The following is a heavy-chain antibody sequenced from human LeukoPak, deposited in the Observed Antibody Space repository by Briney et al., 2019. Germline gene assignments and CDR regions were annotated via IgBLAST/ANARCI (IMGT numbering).Heavy chain of an antibody. CDR3: ARGEISGYSFDY. CDR2: IIPIFGTP. CDR1: GGTFNNHA. V-gene: IGHV1-69*19. J-gene: IGHJ4*02. Sequence: SVKVSCKASGGTFNNHAVSWVRQAPGQGLEWMGGIIPIFGTPNYAQKFQGRVTVTADEATSTAYMELSSLRYDDAAVYFCARGEISGYSFDYWGQGTLVTVSS. D-gene: IGHD3-22*01.